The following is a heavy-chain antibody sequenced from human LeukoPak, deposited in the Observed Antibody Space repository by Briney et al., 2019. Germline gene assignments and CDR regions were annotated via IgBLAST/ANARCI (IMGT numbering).Heavy chain of an antibody. CDR3: ARGRSGRYFYFDY. CDR2: IFYSETT. J-gene: IGHJ4*02. CDR1: GGSISSDY. Sequence: SETLSLTCSVSGGSISSDYWIWIRQPPGKGLEWIGYIFYSETTNYNPSLNSRVTISADTPKNQFSLKLSSVTAADTAVYYCARGRSGRYFYFDYWGQGTLVTVSS. D-gene: IGHD1-26*01. V-gene: IGHV4-59*01.